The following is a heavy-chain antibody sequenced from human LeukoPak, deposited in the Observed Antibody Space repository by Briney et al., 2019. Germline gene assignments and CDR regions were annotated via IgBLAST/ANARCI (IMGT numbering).Heavy chain of an antibody. CDR2: IIPIFGTA. Sequence: SVKVSCKASGGTFSSYAISWVRQAPGQGLEWMGGIIPIFGTANYAQKFQGRVTITADESTSTAYMELSSLRSEDTAVYYCARGSNRRIVVVTATGDAFDIWGQGTMVTVSS. D-gene: IGHD2-21*02. CDR1: GGTFSSYA. CDR3: ARGSNRRIVVVTATGDAFDI. J-gene: IGHJ3*02. V-gene: IGHV1-69*13.